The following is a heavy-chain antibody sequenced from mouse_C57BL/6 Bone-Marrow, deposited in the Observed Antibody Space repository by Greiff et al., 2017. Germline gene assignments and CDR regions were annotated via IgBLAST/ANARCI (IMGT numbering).Heavy chain of an antibody. V-gene: IGHV1-47*01. J-gene: IGHJ2*01. Sequence: QVQLQQSGAELVKPGASVKMSCKASGYTFTTYPIEWMKQNHGKSLEWIGNFHPYNDDTKYNEKFKGKATLTVAKSSNTVYLEISRLTSDDSAVYYCARSSTFFYYFDYWGQGTTLTVSS. CDR1: GYTFTTYP. D-gene: IGHD5-1*01. CDR3: ARSSTFFYYFDY. CDR2: FHPYNDDT.